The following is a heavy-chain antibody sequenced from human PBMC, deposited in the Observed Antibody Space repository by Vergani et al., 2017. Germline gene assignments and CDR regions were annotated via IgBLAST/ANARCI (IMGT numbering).Heavy chain of an antibody. V-gene: IGHV4-34*01. CDR2: INHSGST. Sequence: QVQLQQWGAGLLKPSETLSLTCAVYGGSFSGYYWSWIRQPPGKGLEWIGEINHSGSTNYNPSLKSRVTISVDTSKNQFSLKLSSVTAADTAVYYCAKDRGLYSGSYYLDYWGQGTLVTVSS. D-gene: IGHD1-26*01. CDR1: GGSFSGYY. J-gene: IGHJ4*02. CDR3: AKDRGLYSGSYYLDY.